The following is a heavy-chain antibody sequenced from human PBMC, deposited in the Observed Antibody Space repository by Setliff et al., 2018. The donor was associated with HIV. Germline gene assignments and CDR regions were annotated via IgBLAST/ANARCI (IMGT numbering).Heavy chain of an antibody. V-gene: IGHV1-18*01. D-gene: IGHD3-22*01. CDR2: ISAYTGHT. J-gene: IGHJ4*02. Sequence: ASVKVSCKASGYSFIDYGISWVRQAPGQGLEWMGWISAYTGHTDYASRLLGRVTITTDESTSTAYMELSSLRAEDTAVYYCAKDHESSYYDSSGYYSYWGQGTLVTVSS. CDR3: AKDHESSYYDSSGYYSY. CDR1: GYSFIDYG.